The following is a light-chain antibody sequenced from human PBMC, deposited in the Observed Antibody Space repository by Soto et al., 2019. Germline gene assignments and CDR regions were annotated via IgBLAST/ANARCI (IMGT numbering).Light chain of an antibody. V-gene: IGKV1-33*01. CDR2: DAS. J-gene: IGKJ5*01. Sequence: IQMTHSPSSLSASVGDRVTITCRASQSISSWLAWYQQKPGKAPKLLIYDASNLETGVPSRFSGSGSGTDFTFTISSLQPEDIATYYCQQYDNLPITFGQGTRLEIK. CDR3: QQYDNLPIT. CDR1: QSISSW.